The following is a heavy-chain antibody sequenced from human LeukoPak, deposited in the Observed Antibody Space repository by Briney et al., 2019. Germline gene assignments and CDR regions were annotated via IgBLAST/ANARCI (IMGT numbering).Heavy chain of an antibody. Sequence: PSETLSLTCTVSGGSISSHDWTWIRQPAGKGLEWIGRIYISGSPNYNPSLKSRVTMSVDTSKNQFSLKLTSVTAADTAVYYCARGYRSSWYLNWFDPWGQGTLVTVSS. D-gene: IGHD6-13*01. CDR1: GGSISSHD. J-gene: IGHJ5*02. V-gene: IGHV4-4*07. CDR2: IYISGSP. CDR3: ARGYRSSWYLNWFDP.